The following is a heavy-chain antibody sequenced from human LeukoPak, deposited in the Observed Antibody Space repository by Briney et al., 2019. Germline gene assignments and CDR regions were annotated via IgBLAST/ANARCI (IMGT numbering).Heavy chain of an antibody. J-gene: IGHJ4*02. CDR3: ARDEVNQDIVVVPTTVPDY. V-gene: IGHV3-33*01. D-gene: IGHD2-2*01. CDR2: IWYDGTNK. Sequence: QPGGSLRLSCAASGFTFSSHGMHWVRQGPGKGLEWVAVIWYDGTNKYYADSVKGRFTISRDNSKNTLYLQTSSLRAEDTAVYYCARDEVNQDIVVVPTTVPDYWGQGTLVTVSS. CDR1: GFTFSSHG.